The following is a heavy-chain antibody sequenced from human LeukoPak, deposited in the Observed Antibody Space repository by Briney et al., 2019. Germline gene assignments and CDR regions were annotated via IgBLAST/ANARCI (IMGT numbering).Heavy chain of an antibody. D-gene: IGHD3-3*01. CDR2: IYYSGST. CDR1: GGSISSYY. J-gene: IGHJ5*02. Sequence: ASETLSLTCTVSGGSISSYYWSWIRQPPGKGLEWIGYIYYSGSTNYNPSLKSRVTIPVDTSKNQFSLKLSSVTAADTAVYYCARDGATITIFGVVIQSDWFDPWGQGTLVTVSS. V-gene: IGHV4-59*12. CDR3: ARDGATITIFGVVIQSDWFDP.